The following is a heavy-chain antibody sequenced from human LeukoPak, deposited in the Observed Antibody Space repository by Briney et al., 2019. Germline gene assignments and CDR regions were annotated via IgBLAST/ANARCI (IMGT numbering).Heavy chain of an antibody. CDR1: GYTFTSYY. D-gene: IGHD3-10*01. J-gene: IGHJ3*02. CDR2: IIPIFGTA. V-gene: IGHV1-69*13. Sequence: SVKVSCKASGYTFTSYYMHWVRQAPGQGLEWMGGIIPIFGTANYAQKFQGRVTITADESTSTAYMELSSLRSEDTAVYYCASPETPYYYGSGSYTPHAFDIWGQGTMVTVSS. CDR3: ASPETPYYYGSGSYTPHAFDI.